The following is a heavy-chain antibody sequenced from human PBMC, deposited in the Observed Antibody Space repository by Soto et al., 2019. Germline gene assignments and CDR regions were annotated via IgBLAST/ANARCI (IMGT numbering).Heavy chain of an antibody. CDR2: ISSNGGST. D-gene: IGHD2-2*01. V-gene: IGHV3-64D*06. Sequence: GGSLRLSCAASGFTFSSYAMHWVRQAPGKGLEYVSAISSNGGSTYYADSVKGRFTISRDNSKNTLYLQMSSLRAEDTAVYYCVKMNRGSGTGAFDYWGQGTLVTVSS. J-gene: IGHJ4*02. CDR1: GFTFSSYA. CDR3: VKMNRGSGTGAFDY.